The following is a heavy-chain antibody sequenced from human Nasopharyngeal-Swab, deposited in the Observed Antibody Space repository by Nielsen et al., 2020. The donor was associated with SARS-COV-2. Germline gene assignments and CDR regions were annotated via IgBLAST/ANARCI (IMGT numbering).Heavy chain of an antibody. J-gene: IGHJ4*02. D-gene: IGHD3-10*01. CDR1: GYTFNKFA. CDR3: ARDSGNDYSSFQ. CDR2: IDTGDGNT. V-gene: IGHV1-3*04. Sequence: ASVKVSCKTSGYTFNKFAIHWVRQAPGQGLEWMGWIDTGDGNTKYSQLLQGRVIITRDTFASTVYMDLTSLRSEDTAVYYCARDSGNDYSSFQWGQGTLVTVSS.